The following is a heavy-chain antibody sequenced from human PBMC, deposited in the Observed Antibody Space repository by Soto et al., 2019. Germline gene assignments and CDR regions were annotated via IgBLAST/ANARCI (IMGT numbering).Heavy chain of an antibody. J-gene: IGHJ4*02. D-gene: IGHD3-10*01. V-gene: IGHV1-24*01. CDR1: GYTLTELS. CDR3: ATLAPRDLLWSHGAFLFH. CDR2: FDPEDGET. Sequence: QVQLVQSGAEVKKPGASVKVSCKVSGYTLTELSMHWVRQAPGKGLEWMGGFDPEDGETIYAQKFQRRVTMTEDTSSDTAYMELSSLRAEDTAVYYCATLAPRDLLWSHGAFLFHWGQGPLVTVSS.